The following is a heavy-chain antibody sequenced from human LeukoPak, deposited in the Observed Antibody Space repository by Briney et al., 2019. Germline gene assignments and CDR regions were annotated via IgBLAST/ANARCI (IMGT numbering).Heavy chain of an antibody. V-gene: IGHV4-39*01. D-gene: IGHD2/OR15-2a*01. CDR3: VRLVGVPPSIDN. J-gene: IGHJ4*02. CDR2: IYYSVSN. Sequence: PSETLSLTCTVSVGSISSSSDYCGWSRQPPGKGLEWIGSIYYSVSNYYNPFLKSRVTISVDTSKNQLSLRLTSVTAADTAVYYCVRLVGVPPSIDNWGQGTLVTVSS. CDR1: VGSISSSSDY.